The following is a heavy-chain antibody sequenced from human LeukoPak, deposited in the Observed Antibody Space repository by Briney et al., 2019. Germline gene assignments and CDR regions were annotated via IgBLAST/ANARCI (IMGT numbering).Heavy chain of an antibody. Sequence: GGSLRLSCAVSGFTLDYFWVSWVRQAPGKGLEFVAKINQDGSEKYYVESVKGRFTISRNNDKNSQYLQMNSLRAEDTAVYYCARQVVGHWYFDLWGRGTLVTVSS. D-gene: IGHD2-15*01. CDR2: INQDGSEK. CDR1: GFTLDYFW. CDR3: ARQVVGHWYFDL. V-gene: IGHV3-7*03. J-gene: IGHJ2*01.